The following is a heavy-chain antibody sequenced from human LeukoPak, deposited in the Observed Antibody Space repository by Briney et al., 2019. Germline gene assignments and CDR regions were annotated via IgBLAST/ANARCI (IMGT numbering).Heavy chain of an antibody. V-gene: IGHV4-59*01. D-gene: IGHD3-9*01. CDR1: GGSISSYY. CDR2: IYYSGST. CDR3: ARGSLRYFDWLNCFDY. Sequence: SETLSLTCTVSGGSISSYYWSWIRQPPGKVLEWIGYIYYSGSTNYNPSLKSRVTISVDTSKNQFSLKLSSVTAADTAVYYCARGSLRYFDWLNCFDYWGQGTLVTVSS. J-gene: IGHJ4*02.